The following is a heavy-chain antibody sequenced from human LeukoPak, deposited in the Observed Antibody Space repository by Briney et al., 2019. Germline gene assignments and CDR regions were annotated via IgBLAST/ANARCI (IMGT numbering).Heavy chain of an antibody. CDR1: GFSFSTYA. V-gene: IGHV3-23*01. CDR2: ISSGGGTT. Sequence: SGGSLRLSCAASGFSFSTYAMSWVRQAPGKGLEWVSTISSGGGTTYYADSVKGRFSISRDNSKNTFYLHMNSLRADDTAVYYCANLVTRDYWGQGTLVAVSS. J-gene: IGHJ4*02. D-gene: IGHD2-21*01. CDR3: ANLVTRDY.